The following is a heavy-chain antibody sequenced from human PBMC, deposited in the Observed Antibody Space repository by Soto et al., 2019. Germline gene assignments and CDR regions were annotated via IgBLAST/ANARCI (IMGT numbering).Heavy chain of an antibody. J-gene: IGHJ3*02. Sequence: GGSLRLSCAASGFTFNSYAMSWVRQAPGKGLEWVSAISGSGGSTYYADSVKGRFTISRDNSKNTLYLQMNSLRAEDTAVYYCAVYDFWSGYYTIDAFDIWGQGTMVTVSS. CDR2: ISGSGGST. CDR3: AVYDFWSGYYTIDAFDI. CDR1: GFTFNSYA. V-gene: IGHV3-23*01. D-gene: IGHD3-3*01.